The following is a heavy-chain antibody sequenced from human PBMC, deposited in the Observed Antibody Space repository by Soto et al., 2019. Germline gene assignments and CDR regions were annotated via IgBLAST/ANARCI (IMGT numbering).Heavy chain of an antibody. V-gene: IGHV5-51*01. CDR1: GYSFTSYW. CDR2: IYPGDSDT. J-gene: IGHJ6*03. Sequence: PGESLKISCKGSGYSFTSYWIGWVRQMPGKGLEWMGIIYPGDSDTRYSPSFQGQVTISADKSISTAYLQWSSLKASDTAMYYCARHEVRYSSGWKNYYYYMDVWGKGTTVTVSS. D-gene: IGHD6-19*01. CDR3: ARHEVRYSSGWKNYYYYMDV.